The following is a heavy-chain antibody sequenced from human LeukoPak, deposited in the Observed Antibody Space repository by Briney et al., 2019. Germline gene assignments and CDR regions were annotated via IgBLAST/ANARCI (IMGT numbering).Heavy chain of an antibody. J-gene: IGHJ4*02. CDR1: GFTFSSYA. D-gene: IGHD2-21*02. V-gene: IGHV3-30-3*01. CDR2: ISYDGSNK. CDR3: AKDALSTLIVVVTALGA. Sequence: GGSLRLSCAASGFTFSSYAMHWVRQAPGKGLEWVAVISYDGSNKYYADSVKGRFTISRDNSKNTLYLQMNSLRAEDTAVYHCAKDALSTLIVVVTALGAWGQGTLVTVSS.